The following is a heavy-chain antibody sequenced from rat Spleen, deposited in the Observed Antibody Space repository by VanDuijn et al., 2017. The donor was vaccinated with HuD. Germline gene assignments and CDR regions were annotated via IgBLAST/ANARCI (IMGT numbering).Heavy chain of an antibody. J-gene: IGHJ2*01. CDR1: GFTFSDYY. CDR2: ISYDGIST. V-gene: IGHV5-29*01. CDR3: ARRGYNNYFFDY. Sequence: EVQLVESDGGLVQPGRSLKLSCAASGFTFSDYYMAWVRQAPTKGLEWVATISYDGISTYYRDSVKGRFTISRDNAESTLYLQMDSLRSEDTANYYCARRGYNNYFFDYWGRGVMVTVSA. D-gene: IGHD4-1*01.